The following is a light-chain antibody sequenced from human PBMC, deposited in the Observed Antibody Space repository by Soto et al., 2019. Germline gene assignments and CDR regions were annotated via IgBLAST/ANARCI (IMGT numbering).Light chain of an antibody. CDR1: SSNIGSNT. CDR3: AAWDDSLTGYV. CDR2: SNN. J-gene: IGLJ1*01. Sequence: QPVLTQPPSASGTPGQRVTISCSRSSSNIGSNTVNWYQQLPGTAPKLLIYSNNQRPSGVPDRFSGSKSGTSASLAISGLQSEDEADYYCAAWDDSLTGYVFGTGTKVTVL. V-gene: IGLV1-44*01.